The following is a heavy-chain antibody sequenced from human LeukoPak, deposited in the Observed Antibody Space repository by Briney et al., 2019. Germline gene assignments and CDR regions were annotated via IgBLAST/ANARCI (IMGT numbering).Heavy chain of an antibody. Sequence: GASVKVSCKAFGYTFTTYYMHWVRQAPGQGLEWMGWINPNSGGTNYAQKFQGRVTMTRDTSISTAYMELSRLRSDDTAVYYCARGIPGYSGYPRGLWGQGTLVTVSS. D-gene: IGHD5-12*01. CDR1: GYTFTTYY. CDR3: ARGIPGYSGYPRGL. J-gene: IGHJ4*02. V-gene: IGHV1-2*02. CDR2: INPNSGGT.